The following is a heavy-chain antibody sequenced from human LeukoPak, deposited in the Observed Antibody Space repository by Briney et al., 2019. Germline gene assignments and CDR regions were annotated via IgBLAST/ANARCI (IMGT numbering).Heavy chain of an antibody. CDR2: IFNSGST. J-gene: IGHJ4*02. Sequence: SETLSLTCTVSGGSISSYFWSWIRQPPGKGLEWIGYIFNSGSTNYNPSLKSRVIISVDTSKNQFSLKLNSVTAADTAVYYCARDMYYDSSGYPYWGQGTLVTVSS. CDR1: GGSISSYF. CDR3: ARDMYYDSSGYPY. V-gene: IGHV4-4*08. D-gene: IGHD3-22*01.